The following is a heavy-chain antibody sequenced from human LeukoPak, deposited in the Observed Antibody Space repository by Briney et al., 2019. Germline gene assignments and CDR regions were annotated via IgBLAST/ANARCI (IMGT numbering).Heavy chain of an antibody. CDR2: IIGSGSST. J-gene: IGHJ4*02. Sequence: PGGSLRLSCAASGFSFSSYAMSWVRQAPGKGLEWVSTIIGSGSSTYYADSVKGRFTISRDNAKNTLYLQMSSLRAEDTAVYYCAKVRGSNWDPFDYRGQGTLVTVSS. D-gene: IGHD1-1*01. CDR3: AKVRGSNWDPFDY. CDR1: GFSFSSYA. V-gene: IGHV3-23*01.